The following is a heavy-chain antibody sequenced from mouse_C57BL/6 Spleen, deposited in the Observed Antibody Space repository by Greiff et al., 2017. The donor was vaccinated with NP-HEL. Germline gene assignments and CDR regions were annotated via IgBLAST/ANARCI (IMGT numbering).Heavy chain of an antibody. V-gene: IGHV1-52*01. D-gene: IGHD3-2*02. J-gene: IGHJ4*01. CDR3: ARGDSSGYVGYYAMDY. CDR2: IDPSAITT. Sequence: QVQLQQPGAELVRPGSSVKLSCTASGYTFTSYWMHWVTQMPIQGLEWIGNIDPSAITTPYNQKFKDNATLTVDKSSSTAYMQLSSLTSEDSAVYYCARGDSSGYVGYYAMDYWGQGTSVTVSS. CDR1: GYTFTSYW.